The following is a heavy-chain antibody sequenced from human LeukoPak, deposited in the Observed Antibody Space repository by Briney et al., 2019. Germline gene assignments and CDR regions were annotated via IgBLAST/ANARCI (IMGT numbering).Heavy chain of an antibody. V-gene: IGHV3-30-3*01. Sequence: GGSLRLSCAASGFTFSSYAMHWVRQAPGKGLEWVAVISYDGSNKYYADSVKGRFTISRDNSKNTLYLQMNSLRAEDTAVYYCARAPWGYDSSGYLQLLGYFDYWGQGTLVTVSS. D-gene: IGHD3-22*01. CDR3: ARAPWGYDSSGYLQLLGYFDY. CDR1: GFTFSSYA. J-gene: IGHJ4*02. CDR2: ISYDGSNK.